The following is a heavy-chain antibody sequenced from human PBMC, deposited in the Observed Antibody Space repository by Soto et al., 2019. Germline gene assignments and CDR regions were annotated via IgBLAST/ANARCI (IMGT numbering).Heavy chain of an antibody. J-gene: IGHJ4*02. V-gene: IGHV1-18*01. CDR3: ARACSSNSCYDVFDY. D-gene: IGHD2-2*01. Sequence: SCKASGYTFTSYDINWVRQAPGQGFEWMGRISAKSGSTNYAQKFQDRLTMTTDTSPSTAYMELRSLRSDDTAVYYCARACSSNSCYDVFDYWGQGTLVTV. CDR2: ISAKSGST. CDR1: GYTFTSYD.